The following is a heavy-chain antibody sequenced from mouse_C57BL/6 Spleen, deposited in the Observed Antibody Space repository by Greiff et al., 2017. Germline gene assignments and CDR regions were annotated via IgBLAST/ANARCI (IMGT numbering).Heavy chain of an antibody. D-gene: IGHD2-4*01. CDR3: ARSLYYDYDQAWVAY. CDR1: GYTFTSYT. V-gene: IGHV1-4*01. CDR2: INPSSGYT. J-gene: IGHJ3*01. Sequence: VQLQQSGAELARPGASVKMSCKASGYTFTSYTMHWVKQRPGQGLEWIGYINPSSGYTKYNQKFKDKATLTADKSSSTAYMQLSSLTSEDSAVYYCARSLYYDYDQAWVAYWGQGTLVTVSA.